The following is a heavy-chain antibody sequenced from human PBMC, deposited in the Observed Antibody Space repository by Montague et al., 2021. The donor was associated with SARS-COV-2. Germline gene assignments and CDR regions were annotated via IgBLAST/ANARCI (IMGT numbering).Heavy chain of an antibody. V-gene: IGHV4-59*07. Sequence: SDTLSLTCTVSGFSINNYYWSWIRQSPGRGLEWFGYIYYTVSTTXNPSRDSRVTISLDTSRDLVSLELRSLTAADTAVYYCARGGGWKRHFDYWGQGTLVAVSS. CDR3: ARGGGWKRHFDY. J-gene: IGHJ4*02. CDR2: IYYTVST. D-gene: IGHD4-23*01. CDR1: GFSINNYY.